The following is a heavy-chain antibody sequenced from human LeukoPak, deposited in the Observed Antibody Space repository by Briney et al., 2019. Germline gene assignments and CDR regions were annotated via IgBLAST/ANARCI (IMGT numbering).Heavy chain of an antibody. D-gene: IGHD6-13*01. V-gene: IGHV1-2*02. CDR2: INPNSGGT. Sequence: GASVKVSCKASGYTFTGYYLHWVRQAPGQGLEWMGWINPNSGGTNYAQKFQGRVTMTRDTSISTAYMELSRLRSDDTAVYYCARVYSSSWYFGYWGQGTLVTVSS. CDR3: ARVYSSSWYFGY. CDR1: GYTFTGYY. J-gene: IGHJ4*02.